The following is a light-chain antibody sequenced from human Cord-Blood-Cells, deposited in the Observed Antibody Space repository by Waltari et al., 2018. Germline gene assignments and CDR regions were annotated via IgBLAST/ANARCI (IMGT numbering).Light chain of an antibody. CDR2: AAS. V-gene: IGKV1-27*01. J-gene: IGKJ1*01. Sequence: DIQMTQSPSSLSASVGDRVTITCRASQGICNYLAWYQQKPGKVPKLLIYAASTLQSGVPSRFSGSGSGTDFTLTISSLQPEDVATYYCQKYNSALWTFGQGTKVEIK. CDR3: QKYNSALWT. CDR1: QGICNY.